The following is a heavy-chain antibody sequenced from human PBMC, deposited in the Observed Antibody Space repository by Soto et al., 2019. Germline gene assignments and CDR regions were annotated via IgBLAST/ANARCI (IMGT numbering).Heavy chain of an antibody. J-gene: IGHJ5*02. Sequence: PGESLKISCKGSGYSFTSYWISWVRQMPGKGLEWMGRIDPSDSYTNYSPSSQGHVTISADKSISTAYLQWSSLKASDTAMYYCARQAYCGGDCNWFDPWGQGTLVTVSS. D-gene: IGHD2-21*02. CDR3: ARQAYCGGDCNWFDP. CDR2: IDPSDSYT. CDR1: GYSFTSYW. V-gene: IGHV5-10-1*01.